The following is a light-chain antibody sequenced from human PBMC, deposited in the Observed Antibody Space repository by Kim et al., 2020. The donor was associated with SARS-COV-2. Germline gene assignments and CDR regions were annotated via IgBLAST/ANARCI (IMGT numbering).Light chain of an antibody. CDR2: GAS. CDR1: QGISSN. V-gene: IGKV3D-15*01. J-gene: IGKJ1*01. Sequence: EIVVTQSPVTLSVSPGERATLSCRASQGISSNLAWYQQKPGQAPRLLIPGASTRATGIPARFSGGGSGTEFTLTISSLQSEDFAVYYCQQYHNWPPTFGQGTKVDIK. CDR3: QQYHNWPPT.